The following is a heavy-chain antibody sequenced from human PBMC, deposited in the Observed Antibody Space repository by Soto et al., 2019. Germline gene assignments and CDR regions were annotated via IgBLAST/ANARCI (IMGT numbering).Heavy chain of an antibody. V-gene: IGHV1-69*01. CDR3: ATATITPVSATLYHYGMDV. J-gene: IGHJ6*02. CDR2: IMPVFHTT. Sequence: QVQLVQSGAEVKKPGSSVKVSCQASGGTFNNFAFTWVRQAPGQGLEWLGGIMPVFHTTNIAQTFQDRITVTADDFTTTVYMEMTSLRYDYTAVYYCATATITPVSATLYHYGMDVWGQATTVTVSS. D-gene: IGHD6-25*01. CDR1: GGTFNNFA.